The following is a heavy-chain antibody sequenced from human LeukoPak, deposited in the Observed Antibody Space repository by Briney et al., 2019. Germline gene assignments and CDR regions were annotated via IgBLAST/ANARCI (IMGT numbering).Heavy chain of an antibody. CDR2: IYTSGST. CDR1: GGSISSYY. V-gene: IGHV4-4*07. CDR3: ARATYSSGWYKYYYYYMDV. Sequence: SETLSLTCTVSGGSISSYYWSWIRQPAGKGLEWIGRIYTSGSTNYNPSLKSRVTMSVDTSKNQFSLKLSSVTAADTAVYYCARATYSSGWYKYYYYYMDVWGKGTTVTISS. D-gene: IGHD6-19*01. J-gene: IGHJ6*03.